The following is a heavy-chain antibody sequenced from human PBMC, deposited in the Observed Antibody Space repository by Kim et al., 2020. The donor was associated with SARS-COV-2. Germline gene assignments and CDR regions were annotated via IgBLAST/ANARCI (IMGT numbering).Heavy chain of an antibody. CDR2: I. D-gene: IGHD4-4*01. J-gene: IGHJ4*02. Sequence: IYYADSVGGRFTLSRDNAKNSMYLQMNSLRAEDTAVYYCARGPNYSPFDYWGQGTLVTVSS. CDR3: ARGPNYSPFDY. V-gene: IGHV3-48*03.